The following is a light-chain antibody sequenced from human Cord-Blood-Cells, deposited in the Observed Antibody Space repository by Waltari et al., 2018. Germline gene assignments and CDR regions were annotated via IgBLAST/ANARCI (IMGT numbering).Light chain of an antibody. V-gene: IGLV2-11*01. J-gene: IGLJ2*01. Sequence: QSALTQPRSVSGSPGPSVTISCTGTSRDVGGSTYVPWYHPHPGKAPKLMIYDVSKRPSGVPDRFSGSKSGNTASLTISGLQAEDEADYYCCSYAGSYTVVFGGGTKLTVL. CDR3: CSYAGSYTVV. CDR2: DVS. CDR1: SRDVGGSTY.